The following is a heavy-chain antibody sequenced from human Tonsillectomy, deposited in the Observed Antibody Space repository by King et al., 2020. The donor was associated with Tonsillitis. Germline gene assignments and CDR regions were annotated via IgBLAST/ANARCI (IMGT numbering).Heavy chain of an antibody. V-gene: IGHV5-51*01. CDR2: IYPGDSDT. CDR3: ARRPFCTTTTCFNNFDY. Sequence: QLVQSGAEVKKPGESLKISCKGSGYDFSTYYIGWVRQKPGKGLEWMGIIYPGDSDTRYSPSFQGQVTFSADKSINTAYLQWRGLKASDTAMYYCARRPFCTTTTCFNNFDYWGQRTLVTVSS. D-gene: IGHD2-2*01. J-gene: IGHJ4*02. CDR1: GYDFSTYY.